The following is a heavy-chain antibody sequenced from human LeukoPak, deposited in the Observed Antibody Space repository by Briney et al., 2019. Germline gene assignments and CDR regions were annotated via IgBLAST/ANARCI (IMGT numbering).Heavy chain of an antibody. CDR3: ATPMVRGVNMKHCDY. J-gene: IGHJ4*02. CDR2: IRGSGDST. CDR1: GFTFSSYG. V-gene: IGHV3-23*01. Sequence: PGGSLRLSCAASGFTFSSYGLNWVRQAPGKGLEWVSAIRGSGDSTYYADSVKGRLPISRHKSKNTLYLQMTSLRAEDTAVYYCATPMVRGVNMKHCDYWGQGTLVTVSS. D-gene: IGHD3-10*01.